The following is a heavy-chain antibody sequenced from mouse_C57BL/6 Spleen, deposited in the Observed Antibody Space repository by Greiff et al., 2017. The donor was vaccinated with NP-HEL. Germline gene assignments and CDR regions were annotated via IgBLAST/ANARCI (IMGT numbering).Heavy chain of an antibody. CDR1: GFNIKDDY. V-gene: IGHV14-4*01. D-gene: IGHD2-12*01. J-gene: IGHJ3*01. CDR3: TTAYYTPCAY. CDR2: IDPENGDT. Sequence: EVKLQESGAELVRPGASVKLSCTASGFNIKDDYMHWVKQRPEQGLEWIGWIDPENGDTEYASKFQGKATITADTSSNTAYLQLSSLTSEDTAVYYCTTAYYTPCAYWGQGTLVTVSA.